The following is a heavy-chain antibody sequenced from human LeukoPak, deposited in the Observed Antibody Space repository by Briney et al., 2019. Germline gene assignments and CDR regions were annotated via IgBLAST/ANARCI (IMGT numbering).Heavy chain of an antibody. CDR2: IYYSGST. Sequence: SETLSLTCTVSGGSLSSSSYYWGWIRQPPGKGLEWIGSIYYSGSTYYNPSLKSRVTISVDTSKNQFSLKLSSVTAADTAVYYCARHPSHDSSGYSDYWGQGTLVTVSS. V-gene: IGHV4-39*01. CDR3: ARHPSHDSSGYSDY. J-gene: IGHJ4*02. CDR1: GGSLSSSSYY. D-gene: IGHD3-22*01.